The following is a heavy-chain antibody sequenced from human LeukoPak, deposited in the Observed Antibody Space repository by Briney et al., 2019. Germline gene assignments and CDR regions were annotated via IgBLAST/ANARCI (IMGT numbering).Heavy chain of an antibody. CDR1: GYTFTDYY. CDR3: ARDLGYYGSEFDY. J-gene: IGHJ4*02. CDR2: INPNSGGT. Sequence: ASVKVSCKASGYTFTDYYMHWVRQALGQGLEWMGWINPNSGGTNYAQKFQGRVTMTRDTSISTAYMELSRLRSDDTAVYYCARDLGYYGSEFDYWGQGTLVTVSS. V-gene: IGHV1-2*02. D-gene: IGHD3-10*01.